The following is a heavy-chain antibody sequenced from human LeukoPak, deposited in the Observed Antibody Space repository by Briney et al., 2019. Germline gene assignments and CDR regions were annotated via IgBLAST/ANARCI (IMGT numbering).Heavy chain of an antibody. Sequence: PGGSLSLSCAASGFTLSSYAMTWVRQAPGKGLEWVSDIGDSGATTYYADSVKGRFTISRDNSKNTLYLQMSSLRAEDTAVYFCASFHYYGSGAYYLSYWGQGTLVTVSS. V-gene: IGHV3-23*01. D-gene: IGHD3-10*01. CDR1: GFTLSSYA. CDR3: ASFHYYGSGAYYLSY. CDR2: IGDSGATT. J-gene: IGHJ4*02.